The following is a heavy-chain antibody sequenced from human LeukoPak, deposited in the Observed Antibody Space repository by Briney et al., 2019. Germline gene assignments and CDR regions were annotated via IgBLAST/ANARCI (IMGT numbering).Heavy chain of an antibody. Sequence: GGSLRLSCAASGFTFNSYALSWVRQTPGKGLEYVSAISTNGGGTYYANSVKGRFTISRDNSKNTLYLQMGSLRAEDMAVYYCARYCSGVSCYSGYDYWGQGTLVTVSS. J-gene: IGHJ4*02. CDR1: GFTFNSYA. CDR3: ARYCSGVSCYSGYDY. D-gene: IGHD2-15*01. CDR2: ISTNGGGT. V-gene: IGHV3-64*01.